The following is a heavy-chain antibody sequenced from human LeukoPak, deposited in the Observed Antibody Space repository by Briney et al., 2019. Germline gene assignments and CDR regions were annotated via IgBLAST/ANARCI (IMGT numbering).Heavy chain of an antibody. D-gene: IGHD6-19*01. J-gene: IGHJ4*02. CDR1: GGTFSSYA. V-gene: IGHV1-69*05. CDR2: IIPIFGTA. Sequence: SVKVSCKASGGTFSSYAISWVRQAPGQGLEWMGRIIPIFGTANYAQKFQGRVTITTDESTSTAYMELSSLRSEDTAVYYCARSGGYSSGWYDYWGQGTLVTVSS. CDR3: ARSGGYSSGWYDY.